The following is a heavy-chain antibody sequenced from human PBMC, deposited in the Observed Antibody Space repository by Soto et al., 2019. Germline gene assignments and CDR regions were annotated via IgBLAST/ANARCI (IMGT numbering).Heavy chain of an antibody. D-gene: IGHD3-10*01. J-gene: IGHJ6*02. V-gene: IGHV4-4*02. CDR3: ARDMGPYYGSGSYYNRSPYYYYYGMDV. Sequence: SETLSLTCAVSGDSVSNNKWWSWVRLSPGKGLEWIGEVFRSGDTNYNPSLKSRVTISMDKSKNQFSLKLSSVTAADTAVYYCARDMGPYYGSGSYYNRSPYYYYYGMDVWGQGTTVTVSS. CDR2: VFRSGDT. CDR1: GDSVSNNKW.